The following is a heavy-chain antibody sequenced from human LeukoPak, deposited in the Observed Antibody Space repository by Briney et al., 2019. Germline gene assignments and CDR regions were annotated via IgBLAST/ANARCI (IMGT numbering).Heavy chain of an antibody. J-gene: IGHJ4*02. CDR1: GYTFTGYY. Sequence: GASVKVSCKASGYTFTGYYMHWVRQAPGQGLEWMGRINPNSGGTNYAQKFQGRVTMTRDTSISTAYMELSRPRSDDTAVYYCARDLGEWSYYFDYWGQGTLVTVSS. V-gene: IGHV1-2*06. CDR2: INPNSGGT. D-gene: IGHD3-16*01. CDR3: ARDLGEWSYYFDY.